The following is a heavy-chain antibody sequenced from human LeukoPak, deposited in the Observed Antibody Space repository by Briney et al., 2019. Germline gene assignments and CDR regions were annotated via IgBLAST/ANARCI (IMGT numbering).Heavy chain of an antibody. D-gene: IGHD5-24*01. J-gene: IGHJ5*02. CDR2: IIPIFGTA. CDR3: ARFKGEMATIDP. Sequence: PGRSLRLSCAASGFTFSSYAISWVRQAPGQGLEWMGGIIPIFGTANYAQKFQGRVAITADESTSTAYMELSSLRSEDTAVYYCARFKGEMATIDPWGQGTLVTVSS. V-gene: IGHV1-69*01. CDR1: GFTFSSYA.